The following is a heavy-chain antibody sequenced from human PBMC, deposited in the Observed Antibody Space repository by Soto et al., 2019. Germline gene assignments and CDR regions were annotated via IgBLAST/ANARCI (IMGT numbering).Heavy chain of an antibody. CDR3: ARGEGDFWSGYYSRNYGMDV. J-gene: IGHJ6*02. CDR2: IYYSGST. Sequence: PSETLSLTCTVSGGSVSSGSYYWSWIRQPPGKGLEWIGYIYYSGSTNYNPSLKSRVTISVDTSKNQFSLKLSPVTAADTAVYYCARGEGDFWSGYYSRNYGMDVWGQGTTVTVSS. D-gene: IGHD3-3*01. CDR1: GGSVSSGSYY. V-gene: IGHV4-61*01.